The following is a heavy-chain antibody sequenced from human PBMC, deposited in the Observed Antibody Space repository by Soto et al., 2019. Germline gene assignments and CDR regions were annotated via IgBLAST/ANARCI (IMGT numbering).Heavy chain of an antibody. CDR3: ARVRDWFDH. CDR1: GGSFSGYY. V-gene: IGHV4-34*01. CDR2: IDHSGYT. D-gene: IGHD3-3*01. Sequence: SETLSLTCAVYGGSFSGYYWNWIRQPPGKGLEWIGEIDHSGYTNYNPSLKSRVTISVDTSKNQLSLRLTSVTAADTAVYYCARVRDWFDHWGQGTLVTVSS. J-gene: IGHJ5*02.